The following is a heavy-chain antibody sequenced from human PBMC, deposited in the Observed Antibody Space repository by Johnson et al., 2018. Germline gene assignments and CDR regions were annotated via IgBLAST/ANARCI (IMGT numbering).Heavy chain of an antibody. Sequence: VQLVESGGGLVKXGGSLRLSCAASGFTFSDYYMSLIRQAPGKGLEWVSYISSSGSTIYYADSVKGRFTISRDNAKNSLYLQTINLRAEDTAVYYCARDPIAGTTGWFDPWGQGTLVTVSS. D-gene: IGHD1-20*01. J-gene: IGHJ5*02. CDR1: GFTFSDYY. V-gene: IGHV3-11*01. CDR3: ARDPIAGTTGWFDP. CDR2: ISSSGSTI.